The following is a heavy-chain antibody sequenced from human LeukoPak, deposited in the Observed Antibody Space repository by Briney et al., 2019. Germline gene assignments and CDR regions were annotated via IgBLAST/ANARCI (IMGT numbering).Heavy chain of an antibody. J-gene: IGHJ3*01. D-gene: IGHD2-21*02. V-gene: IGHV3-23*01. CDR2: ISASGGST. CDR3: AKELPYCGGDCYSGPHDNLDL. CDR1: GFTFSNYA. Sequence: GGSLRLSCAASGFTFSNYAMSWVRQAPGKGPEWVSSISASGGSTYYADSVKGRFTISRDNSKNTLYLQMNSLRAGDTALFYCAKELPYCGGDCYSGPHDNLDLWGQGTMVTVSS.